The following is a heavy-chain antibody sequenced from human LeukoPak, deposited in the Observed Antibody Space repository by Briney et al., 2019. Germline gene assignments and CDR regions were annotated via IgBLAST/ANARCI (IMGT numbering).Heavy chain of an antibody. Sequence: SETLSLTCTVSGGSISSGGYYWSWLRQPPGKGLEWIGYIYHSGSTYYNPSLKSRVTISVDTSKNQFSLKLSSVTAADTAVYYCARVPRGSGWYGDYWGQGTLVTVSS. CDR2: IYHSGST. D-gene: IGHD6-19*01. J-gene: IGHJ4*02. CDR3: ARVPRGSGWYGDY. CDR1: GGSISSGGYY. V-gene: IGHV4-30-2*01.